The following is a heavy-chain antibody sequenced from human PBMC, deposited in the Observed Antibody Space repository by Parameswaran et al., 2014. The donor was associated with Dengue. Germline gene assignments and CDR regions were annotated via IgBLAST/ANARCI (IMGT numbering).Heavy chain of an antibody. Sequence: KWIRQPPGKGLEWVSSISSSSSYIYYADSVKGRFTISRDNAKNSLYLQMNSLRAEDTAVYYCARGLDVATWRAGNYYYYGMDVWGQGTTVTVSS. J-gene: IGHJ6*02. CDR3: ARGLDVATWRAGNYYYYGMDV. CDR2: ISSSSSYI. D-gene: IGHD2-15*01. V-gene: IGHV3-21*01.